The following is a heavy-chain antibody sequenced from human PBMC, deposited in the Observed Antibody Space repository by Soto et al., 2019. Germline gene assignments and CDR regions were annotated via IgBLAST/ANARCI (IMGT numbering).Heavy chain of an antibody. CDR1: GLSVSSND. D-gene: IGHD3-10*01. Sequence: GGSLRLSCAASGLSVSSNDMSWVRQAPGKGLEWGSAISGSGGRTYYADSVKGRFTISRDNSKNTLYLQMNSLRAEDTAVYYCATGRGLYYYYGMDVWGQGTTVTVSS. CDR3: ATGRGLYYYYGMDV. CDR2: ISGSGGRT. V-gene: IGHV3-23*01. J-gene: IGHJ6*02.